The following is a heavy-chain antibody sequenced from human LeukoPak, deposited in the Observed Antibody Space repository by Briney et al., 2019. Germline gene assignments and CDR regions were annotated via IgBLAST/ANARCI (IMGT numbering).Heavy chain of an antibody. CDR3: ARVLTNGVCYDY. J-gene: IGHJ4*02. CDR1: GYTFTGYY. D-gene: IGHD2-8*01. CDR2: INPNSGGT. Sequence: ASVKVSCKASGYTFTGYYMHWVRQAPGQGLEWMGWINPNSGGTNYAQKFQGRVTMTRDTSISTAYMELSRLRSDDTAVYYCARVLTNGVCYDYWGQGTLVTVSS. V-gene: IGHV1-2*02.